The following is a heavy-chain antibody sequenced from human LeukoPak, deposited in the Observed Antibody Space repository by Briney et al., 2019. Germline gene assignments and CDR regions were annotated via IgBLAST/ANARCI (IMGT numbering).Heavy chain of an antibody. J-gene: IGHJ4*02. CDR1: GFTFSSYG. CDR3: VRQAVYAENGIAY. D-gene: IGHD1-1*01. V-gene: IGHV3-74*01. CDR2: INPDGSSS. Sequence: GGSLRLSCAVSGFTFSSYGMHWVRQAPGKGLVWVSRINPDGSSSNYADSVKGRFTVSRDNAKNTVYLQMSSLRADDTAIYHCVRQAVYAENGIAYWGQGVQVTVSS.